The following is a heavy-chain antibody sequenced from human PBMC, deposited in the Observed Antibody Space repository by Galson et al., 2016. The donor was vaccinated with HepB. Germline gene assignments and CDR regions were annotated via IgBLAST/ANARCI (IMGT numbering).Heavy chain of an antibody. CDR1: GFTFKNYV. CDR2: IGASGGST. D-gene: IGHD6-19*01. V-gene: IGHV3-23*01. Sequence: SLRLSCAASGFTFKNYVMSWVRQAPGKGLEWVSSIGASGGSTYYADSVQGRFTISRDNSKNTLYLQMNSLRAEDTAVYYCAKRESIPVTVTVDYWGQGTLVIVSS. CDR3: AKRESIPVTVTVDY. J-gene: IGHJ4*02.